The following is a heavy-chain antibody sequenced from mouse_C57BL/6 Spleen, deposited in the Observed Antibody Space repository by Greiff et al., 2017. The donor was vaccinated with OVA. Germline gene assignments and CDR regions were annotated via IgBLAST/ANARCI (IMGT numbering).Heavy chain of an antibody. CDR1: GYTFTDYE. Sequence: QVQLQQSGAELVRPGASVTLSCKASGYTFTDYEMHWVKQTPVHGLEWIGAIDPETGGTAYNQKFKGKAILTAVKSSSTAYMELRSLTSEDSAVYYCTVTTRDYWGQGTTLTVSS. CDR2: IDPETGGT. V-gene: IGHV1-15*01. CDR3: TVTTRDY. J-gene: IGHJ2*01. D-gene: IGHD1-1*01.